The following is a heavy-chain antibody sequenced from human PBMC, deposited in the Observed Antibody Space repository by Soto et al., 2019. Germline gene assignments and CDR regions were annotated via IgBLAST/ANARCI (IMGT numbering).Heavy chain of an antibody. CDR1: GYTLTSYG. J-gene: IGHJ5*02. V-gene: IGHV1-3*01. CDR3: ARVGLKYLRWFDP. CDR2: INVDNGDT. Sequence: ASVKVSCKASGYTLTSYGISWVRQAPGQSLEWMGWINVDNGDTKYSQNFQDRVTIIRDTSASTVYMELSSLRTEDTAVYYCARVGLKYLRWFDPWGQGSLVTVSS. D-gene: IGHD6-6*01.